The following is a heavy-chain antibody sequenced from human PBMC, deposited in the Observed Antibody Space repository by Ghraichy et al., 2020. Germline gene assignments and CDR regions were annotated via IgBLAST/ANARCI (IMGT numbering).Heavy chain of an antibody. D-gene: IGHD4-17*01. V-gene: IGHV4-59*01. Sequence: SETLSLTCTVSGGSLNNYQWSWIRQPPGKGLEWIGYISYSGTTRYNPSLKSRVTISIDTSKNQFSLRMTSPTAMDTAVYYCATARTYDDPPDDFWGQGTLVTVSS. CDR1: GGSLNNYQ. CDR2: ISYSGTT. J-gene: IGHJ4*02. CDR3: ATARTYDDPPDDF.